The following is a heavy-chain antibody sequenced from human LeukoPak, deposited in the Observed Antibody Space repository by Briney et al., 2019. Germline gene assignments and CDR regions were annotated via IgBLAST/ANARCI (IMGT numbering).Heavy chain of an antibody. CDR1: GFTFSSYA. CDR3: ARDFNYYDSSGYYYAFDI. V-gene: IGHV3-30-3*01. D-gene: IGHD3-22*01. CDR2: ISYDGSNK. J-gene: IGHJ3*02. Sequence: GRSLRLSCAASGFTFSSYAMHWVRQAPGKGLEWVAVISYDGSNKYYADSVKGRFTLSRDNSKNTLYLQMNSLRAEDTAVYYCARDFNYYDSSGYYYAFDIWGQGTMVTVSS.